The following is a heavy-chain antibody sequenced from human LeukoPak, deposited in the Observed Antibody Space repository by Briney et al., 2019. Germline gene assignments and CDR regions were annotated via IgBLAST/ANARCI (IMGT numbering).Heavy chain of an antibody. CDR1: GFTFSNYG. CDR3: ARDVRWIQFNY. V-gene: IGHV3-23*01. J-gene: IGHJ4*02. D-gene: IGHD5-18*01. CDR2: IVGSGVTT. Sequence: HSGGTLRLSCVASGFTFSNYGMNWVRQAPGKGLEWVSGIVGSGVTTYYADSVKGRFTISRDNSKNTLYLHMNGLRVEDTAIYYCARDVRWIQFNYWGQGTLVTVSS.